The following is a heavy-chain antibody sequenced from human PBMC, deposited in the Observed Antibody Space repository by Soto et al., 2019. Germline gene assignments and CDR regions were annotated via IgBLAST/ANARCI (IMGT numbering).Heavy chain of an antibody. D-gene: IGHD2-15*01. CDR3: AKDIRFGYCSGGSCDY. CDR1: GFTFSSYA. CDR2: ISGSGGST. J-gene: IGHJ4*02. Sequence: PGXSLRLACAASGFTFSSYALSWFRQAPVNGLEWVSAISGSGGSTYYADSVKGRFTISRDNSKNTLYLQMNSLRAEDTAVYYCAKDIRFGYCSGGSCDYWGQGTLVTVSS. V-gene: IGHV3-23*01.